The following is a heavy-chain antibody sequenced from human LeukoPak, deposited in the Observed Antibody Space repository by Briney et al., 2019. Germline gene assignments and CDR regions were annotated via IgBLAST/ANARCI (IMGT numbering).Heavy chain of an antibody. Sequence: PSETLSLTCAVYGGSFSGYYWSWIRQPPGKGLEWIGEINHSGSTNYNPSLKSRVTMSVDTSKNQFSLKLSSVTAADTAVYYCARVKPNTYGSGSSPFDYWGQGTLVTVSS. D-gene: IGHD3-10*01. CDR2: INHSGST. CDR3: ARVKPNTYGSGSSPFDY. CDR1: GGSFSGYY. V-gene: IGHV4-34*01. J-gene: IGHJ4*02.